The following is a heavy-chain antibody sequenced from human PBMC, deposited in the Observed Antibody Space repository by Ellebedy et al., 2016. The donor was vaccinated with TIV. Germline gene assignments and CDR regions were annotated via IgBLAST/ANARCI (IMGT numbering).Heavy chain of an antibody. CDR3: ARGDSYYYGMDV. D-gene: IGHD3-10*01. CDR2: IYYSGST. Sequence: MPSETLSLTCTVSGGSISSYYWSWIRQPPGKGLEWIGYIYYSGSTNYNPSLKSRVTISVDTSKNQFSLKLSSVTAADTAVYYCARGDSYYYGMDVWGQGTTVTVSS. V-gene: IGHV4-59*01. J-gene: IGHJ6*02. CDR1: GGSISSYY.